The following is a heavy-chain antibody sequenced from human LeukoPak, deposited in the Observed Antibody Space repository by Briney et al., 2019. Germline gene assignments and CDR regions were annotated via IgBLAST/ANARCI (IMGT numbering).Heavy chain of an antibody. CDR2: IYYSGST. Sequence: SETLSLTCTVSGGSISSYYWSWIRQPPGKGLEWIGYIYYSGSTNYNPSLKSRVTISVDTSKNQFSLKLSSVTAADTAVYYCARGTPYDYIWGSYRYHYFDYWGQGTLVTVSS. D-gene: IGHD3-16*02. V-gene: IGHV4-59*01. CDR1: GGSISSYY. J-gene: IGHJ4*02. CDR3: ARGTPYDYIWGSYRYHYFDY.